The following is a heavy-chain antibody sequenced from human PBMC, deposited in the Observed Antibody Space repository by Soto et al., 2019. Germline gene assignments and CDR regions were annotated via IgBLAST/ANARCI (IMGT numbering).Heavy chain of an antibody. CDR3: AKGGGREVVAFDS. Sequence: QVQLRESGPGLVKPSGTLSLTCAVSGGSITSRSWWSWVRQPPGKGLEWIGEIWHSGSTNFNPSLKSRVTISIDESRNEFSLNLTSVTAADTAMYYCAKGGGREVVAFDSWGQGALVIVSS. V-gene: IGHV4-4*02. CDR1: GGSITSRSW. CDR2: IWHSGST. J-gene: IGHJ4*02. D-gene: IGHD2-15*01.